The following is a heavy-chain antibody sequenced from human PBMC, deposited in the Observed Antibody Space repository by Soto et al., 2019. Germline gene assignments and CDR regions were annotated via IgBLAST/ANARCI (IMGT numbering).Heavy chain of an antibody. CDR3: AGLLRFLEWLPYYYMDV. CDR1: GYTFTSYG. V-gene: IGHV1-18*01. Sequence: ASVKVSCKASGYTFTSYGISWVRQAPGQGLEWMGWISAYNGNTNYAQKLQGRVTMTTDTSTSTAYMELRSLRSDDTAVYYCAGLLRFLEWLPYYYMDVWGKGTTVTVSS. D-gene: IGHD3-3*01. CDR2: ISAYNGNT. J-gene: IGHJ6*03.